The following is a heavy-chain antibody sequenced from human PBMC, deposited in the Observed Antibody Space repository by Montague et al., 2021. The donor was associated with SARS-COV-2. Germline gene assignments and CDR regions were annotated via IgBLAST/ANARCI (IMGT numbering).Heavy chain of an antibody. D-gene: IGHD4-17*01. J-gene: IGHJ4*02. Sequence: SETLSLTCIVSGSSVRSYYWRWIRQPPGKGLEWIGYIYDSGSTNXNPSLKSRVTISVGTSKNQFSLKLSSVTAADTVVYYCARENTVTTFGGPYYIDSWGQGTLVTVSA. CDR1: GSSVRSYY. CDR2: IYDSGST. CDR3: ARENTVTTFGGPYYIDS. V-gene: IGHV4-59*02.